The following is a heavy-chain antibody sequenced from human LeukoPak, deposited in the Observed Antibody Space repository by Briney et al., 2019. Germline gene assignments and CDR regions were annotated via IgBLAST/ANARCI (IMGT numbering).Heavy chain of an antibody. J-gene: IGHJ1*01. Sequence: PSETLSLTCAVYGGSFSGYYWSWIRQPPGKGLEWIGEINHSGSTNYNPSLKSRVTISVDTSKNQFSLKLSSVTAADTAVYYCARHTSGTMFSYWGQGTLVTVSS. CDR2: INHSGST. V-gene: IGHV4-34*01. D-gene: IGHD1-1*01. CDR1: GGSFSGYY. CDR3: ARHTSGTMFSY.